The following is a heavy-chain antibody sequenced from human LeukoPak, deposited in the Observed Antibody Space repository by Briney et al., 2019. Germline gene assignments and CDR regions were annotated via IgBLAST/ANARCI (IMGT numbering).Heavy chain of an antibody. D-gene: IGHD1-26*01. CDR2: INPSSGGT. Sequence: ASVKVSCKASGYTFTSYYMHRVRQAPGRGLEWMGWINPSSGGTNYAQKFQGRVTMTRDTSISTAYMELSRLRSDDTAVYYCARDGVGAGLEGYWGQGTLVTVSS. V-gene: IGHV1-2*02. CDR3: ARDGVGAGLEGY. CDR1: GYTFTSYY. J-gene: IGHJ4*02.